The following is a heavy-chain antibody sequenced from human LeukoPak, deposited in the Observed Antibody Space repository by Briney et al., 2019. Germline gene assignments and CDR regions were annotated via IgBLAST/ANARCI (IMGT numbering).Heavy chain of an antibody. CDR2: ISSSGSTI. CDR3: ARAPLLVATSTFDY. V-gene: IGHV3-11*04. D-gene: IGHD5-12*01. Sequence: PGGSLRLSCAASGFTFSDYYMSWIRQAPGKGLEWVSYISSSGSTIYYADSVKGRFTISRDNAKNSLYLQMNSLRAEDTAVYYCARAPLLVATSTFDYWGQGTLVTVSS. J-gene: IGHJ4*02. CDR1: GFTFSDYY.